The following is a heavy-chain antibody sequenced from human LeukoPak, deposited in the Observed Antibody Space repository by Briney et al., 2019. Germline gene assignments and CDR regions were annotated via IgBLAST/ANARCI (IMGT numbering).Heavy chain of an antibody. CDR3: ARVRRELPHDAFDI. V-gene: IGHV3-9*01. Sequence: GGSLRLSCAASGFTFDDYAMHWVRQAPGKGLEWVSGISWNSGSIGYADSVKGRFTISRDNAKNSLYLQMNSLRAEDTAVYYCARVRRELPHDAFDIWGQGTMVTVSS. J-gene: IGHJ3*02. CDR2: ISWNSGSI. CDR1: GFTFDDYA. D-gene: IGHD1-26*01.